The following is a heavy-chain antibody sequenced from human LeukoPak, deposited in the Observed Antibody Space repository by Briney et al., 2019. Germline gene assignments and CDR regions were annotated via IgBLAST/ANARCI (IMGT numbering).Heavy chain of an antibody. CDR2: GST. Sequence: GSTYYNPSLKSRVTISVDTSKNQFSLKLNSVTAADTAVYYCARHSPRGYYDSSGYFDYWGQGTLVTVSS. D-gene: IGHD3-22*01. J-gene: IGHJ4*02. V-gene: IGHV4-61*07. CDR3: ARHSPRGYYDSSGYFDY.